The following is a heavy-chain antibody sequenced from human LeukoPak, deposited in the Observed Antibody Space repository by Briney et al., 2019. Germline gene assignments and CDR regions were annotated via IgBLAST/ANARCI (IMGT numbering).Heavy chain of an antibody. CDR1: GGSISSGDYY. D-gene: IGHD5/OR15-5a*01. V-gene: IGHV4-30-4*01. J-gene: IGHJ3*02. Sequence: SETLSLTCTVSGGSISSGDYYWSWIRQPPGKGLEWIGYIFYSGSTYYNPSLKSRVIISVDKSKNQFFLQLNSVTAADTAVFYCARVGRGLDAFDIWGQGTMVSVSS. CDR3: ARVGRGLDAFDI. CDR2: IFYSGST.